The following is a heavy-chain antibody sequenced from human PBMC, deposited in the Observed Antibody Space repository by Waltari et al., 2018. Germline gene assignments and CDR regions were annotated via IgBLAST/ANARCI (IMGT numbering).Heavy chain of an antibody. CDR1: GFTVSSNY. D-gene: IGHD2-2*01. V-gene: IGHV3-53*04. J-gene: IGHJ2*01. CDR3: ARDTHCSSTSCFNWYFDL. Sequence: EVQLVESGGGLVQPGGSLRLSCAASGFTVSSNYMSWVRQAPGKGLVWVSVIYSGGSTYYADSVKGRFTISRHNSKNTLDLQMNSLRAEDTAVYYCARDTHCSSTSCFNWYFDLWGRGTLVTVSS. CDR2: IYSGGST.